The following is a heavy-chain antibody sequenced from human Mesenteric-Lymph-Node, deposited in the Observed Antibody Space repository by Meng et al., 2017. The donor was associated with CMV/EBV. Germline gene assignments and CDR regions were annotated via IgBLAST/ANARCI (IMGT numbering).Heavy chain of an antibody. V-gene: IGHV4-34*01. CDR2: INHSGST. CDR3: ASFLWFGELLRDY. J-gene: IGHJ4*02. CDR1: GGSFIGYD. D-gene: IGHD3-10*01. Sequence: SVYGGSFIGYDWGWTRQPPGKGLEWIGEINHSGSTNYNPSLMSRVTISLDTSKNQFSLKLSSVTAADTAVYYCASFLWFGELLRDYWGQGTLVTVSS.